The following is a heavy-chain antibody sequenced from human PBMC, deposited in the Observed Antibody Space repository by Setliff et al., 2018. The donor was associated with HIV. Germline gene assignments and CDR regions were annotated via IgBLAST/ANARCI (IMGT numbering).Heavy chain of an antibody. J-gene: IGHJ3*01. D-gene: IGHD3-3*01. CDR1: GLIFNQYW. V-gene: IGHV3-7*01. CDR3: AREGVHHNFWSGYTYYYGLDV. CDR2: IKEDGSAT. Sequence: GGSLRLSCGVSGLIFNQYWMTWVRQATGKGLEGVANIKEDGSATYYVESVRGRFTIFRDNPNNLLYLQMDSLRGEDTAVYYCAREGVHHNFWSGYTYYYGLDVWGQGTTVTVSS.